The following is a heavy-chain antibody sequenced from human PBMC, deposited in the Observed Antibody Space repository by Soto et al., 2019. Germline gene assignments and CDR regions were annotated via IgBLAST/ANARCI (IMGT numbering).Heavy chain of an antibody. CDR2: ISGSGSII. V-gene: IGHV3-48*03. J-gene: IGHJ4*02. D-gene: IGHD3-9*01. Sequence: GGSLRLSCETSGFTFTNFDLSWVRQAPGKGLEWVAFISGSGSIIYYTDSVKGRFTISKDDARTSLFLQMDTLRPEDTAVYYYVRGERDILHRYYRKWGIYLDFWGQGTLVTVSS. CDR3: VRGERDILHRYYRKWGIYLDF. CDR1: GFTFTNFD.